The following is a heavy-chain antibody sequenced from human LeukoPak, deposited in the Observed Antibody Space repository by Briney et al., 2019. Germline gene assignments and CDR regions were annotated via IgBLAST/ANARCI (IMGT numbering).Heavy chain of an antibody. Sequence: PSETLSLACAVYGGSFSGYYWSWIRQPPGKGLEWIGEINHSGNSNYNPSLKSRVTISVDTSKNQFSLKLSSVTAADTAIYYCARQGIRYGSESYYMRGWFDPWGQGTLVTVSS. CDR3: ARQGIRYGSESYYMRGWFDP. CDR1: GGSFSGYY. J-gene: IGHJ5*02. CDR2: INHSGNS. D-gene: IGHD3-10*01. V-gene: IGHV4-34*01.